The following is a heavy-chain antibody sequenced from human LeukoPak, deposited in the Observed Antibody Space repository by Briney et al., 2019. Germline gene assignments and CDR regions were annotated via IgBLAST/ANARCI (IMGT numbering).Heavy chain of an antibody. V-gene: IGHV4-34*01. J-gene: IGHJ4*02. D-gene: IGHD1-1*01. CDR2: INHSGST. CDR1: GGSFSGYY. CDR3: ARAAASWQRRGYFDY. Sequence: PSETLSLTCAVYGGSFSGYYWSWIRQPPGKGLEWIGEINHSGSTNYNPSLKSRVTISVDTSKNQFSLKLSSVTAADTAVYYCARAAASWQRRGYFDYWGQGTLLTVSS.